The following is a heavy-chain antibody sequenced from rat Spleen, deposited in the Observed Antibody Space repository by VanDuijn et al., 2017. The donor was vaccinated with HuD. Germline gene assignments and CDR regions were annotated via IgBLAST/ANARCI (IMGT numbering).Heavy chain of an antibody. V-gene: IGHV5-25*01. CDR3: ARGYVMDA. J-gene: IGHJ4*01. Sequence: EVQLVESGGGLVQPGRSLKLSCAASGFTFSNYDMAWVRQAPTKGLEWVATISSDGGRNCYRDSVKGRFTISRDNAKSSLYLQMDSLRSGDTAIYYCARGYVMDALGQGASVTVSS. CDR2: ISSDGGRN. CDR1: GFTFSNYD.